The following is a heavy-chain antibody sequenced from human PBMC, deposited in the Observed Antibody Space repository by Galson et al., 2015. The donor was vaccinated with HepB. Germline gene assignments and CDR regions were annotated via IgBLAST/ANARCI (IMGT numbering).Heavy chain of an antibody. Sequence: SLRLSCAASRFTFSSYAMHWVRQAPGQGLEWVAFISYDGTNGYYAETVKGRFTITKDKSKNTMYLQMDRLRPEDTAVYYCAREAPESMLREVTSRGENWFDPWGQGTLVTVSS. CDR2: ISYDGTNG. J-gene: IGHJ5*02. CDR1: RFTFSSYA. V-gene: IGHV3-30*01. D-gene: IGHD3-10*01. CDR3: AREAPESMLREVTSRGENWFDP.